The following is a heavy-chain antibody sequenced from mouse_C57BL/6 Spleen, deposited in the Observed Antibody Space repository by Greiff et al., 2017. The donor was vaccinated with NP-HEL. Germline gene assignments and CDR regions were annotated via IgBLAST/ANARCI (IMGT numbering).Heavy chain of an antibody. D-gene: IGHD4-1*02. V-gene: IGHV6-3*01. CDR2: IRLKSDNYAT. Sequence: EVKLMESGGGLVQPGGSMKLSCVASGFTFSNYWMNWVRQSPEKGLEWVAQIRLKSDNYATHYAESVKGRFTISRDDSKSSVYLQMNNLRAEDTGIYYCTGPTGTLFAYWGQGTLVTVSA. CDR3: TGPTGTLFAY. CDR1: GFTFSNYW. J-gene: IGHJ3*01.